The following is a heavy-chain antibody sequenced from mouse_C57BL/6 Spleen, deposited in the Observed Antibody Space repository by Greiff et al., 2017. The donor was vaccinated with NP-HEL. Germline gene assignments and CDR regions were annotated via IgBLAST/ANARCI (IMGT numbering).Heavy chain of an antibody. D-gene: IGHD4-1*01. CDR1: GFTFSSYA. CDR3: TKLGREACFAY. Sequence: EVQRVESGEGLVKPGGSLKLSCAASGFTFSSYAMSWVRQTPEKRLEWVAYISSGGDYIYYADTVKGRFTISRDNARNTLYLQMSSLKSEDTAMFYCTKLGREACFAYWGQGTLVTVSA. V-gene: IGHV5-9-1*02. CDR2: ISSGGDYI. J-gene: IGHJ3*01.